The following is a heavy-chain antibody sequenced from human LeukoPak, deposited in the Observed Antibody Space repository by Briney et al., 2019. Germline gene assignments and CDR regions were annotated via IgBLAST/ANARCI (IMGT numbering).Heavy chain of an antibody. CDR2: INPNSGGT. Sequence: ASVKVSCKASGYTFTGYYMHWVRQAPGQGLEWVGWINPNSGGTNYAQKFQGRVTMTRDTSISTAYMELSRLRSDDTAVYYCARLYSGSYYSDPWGQGTLVTVSS. D-gene: IGHD1-26*01. V-gene: IGHV1-2*02. CDR1: GYTFTGYY. CDR3: ARLYSGSYYSDP. J-gene: IGHJ5*02.